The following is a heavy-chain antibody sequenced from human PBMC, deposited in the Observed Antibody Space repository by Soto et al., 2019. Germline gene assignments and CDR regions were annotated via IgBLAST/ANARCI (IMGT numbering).Heavy chain of an antibody. CDR2: IYYSGSA. J-gene: IGHJ4*02. Sequence: QLQLQESGPGLVKPSETLSLTCTVSGGSISSNNYYWGWIRQPPGKGLEWIGSIYYSGSAYYNPSLKSRVTMSVYTSKNQFSLEVRSVTDADTAVYYCAIHDGPGSDYYFGYWGQGTLVTVSS. V-gene: IGHV4-39*01. D-gene: IGHD3-10*01. CDR3: AIHDGPGSDYYFGY. CDR1: GGSISSNNYY.